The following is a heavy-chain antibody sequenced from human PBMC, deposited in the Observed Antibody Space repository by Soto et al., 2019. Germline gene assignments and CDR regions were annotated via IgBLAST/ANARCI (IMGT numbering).Heavy chain of an antibody. D-gene: IGHD2-15*01. J-gene: IGHJ5*01. Sequence: SETLSLTCAVSGGSISISNWWSWVRQPPGKGLEWIGEIYHSGSTNYNPSLKSRVTISVDKSKNQFSLKLSSVTAADTAVYYCARGPGGYCSGGSCYSDPFDSWGQGPLVTVSP. CDR3: ARGPGGYCSGGSCYSDPFDS. CDR2: IYHSGST. CDR1: GGSISISNW. V-gene: IGHV4-4*02.